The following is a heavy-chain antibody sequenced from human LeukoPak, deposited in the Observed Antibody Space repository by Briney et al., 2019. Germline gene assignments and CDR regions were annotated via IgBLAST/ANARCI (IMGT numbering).Heavy chain of an antibody. CDR2: IIPMFETA. D-gene: IGHD3-9*01. CDR3: ARGIRYYDILTGHVKGHDNSYYYYMDV. CDR1: GYTFTNYY. Sequence: SVKVSCKASGYTFTNYYIHWVREAPGQGLEWMGGIIPMFETANSAQKFQGRVTITADEFTTTVYMELSSLRAEDTAVYYCARGIRYYDILTGHVKGHDNSYYYYMDVWGQGTAVTISS. V-gene: IGHV1-69*13. J-gene: IGHJ6*03.